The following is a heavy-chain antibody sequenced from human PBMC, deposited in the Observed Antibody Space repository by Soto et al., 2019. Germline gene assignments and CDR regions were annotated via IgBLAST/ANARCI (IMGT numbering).Heavy chain of an antibody. CDR1: GVSISSYF. V-gene: IGHV4-59*01. CDR3: ARIGGYHGPLDY. Sequence: SETLSLTCSVSGVSISSYFWSWIRQAPGGGLEWIGYTYHRGSTNYSPSLKSRVAISLETSENQFSLKVNSVTAADTAVYYCARIGGYHGPLDYWGQGTTVTVYS. D-gene: IGHD6-25*01. CDR2: TYHRGST. J-gene: IGHJ4*02.